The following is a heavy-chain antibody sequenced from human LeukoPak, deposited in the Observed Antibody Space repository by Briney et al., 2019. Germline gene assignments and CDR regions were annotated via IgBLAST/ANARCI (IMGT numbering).Heavy chain of an antibody. D-gene: IGHD3-10*01. CDR2: IYSGGST. CDR1: GFTVSSNY. V-gene: IGHV3-53*01. CDR3: ARDPLLWFGGRGDY. J-gene: IGHJ4*02. Sequence: PGGSLRLSCAASGFTVSSNYMSWVRQAPGKGLEWVSVIYSGGSTYYADSVKGRFTISRDNSKNTLYLQMNSLRAEDTAVYYCARDPLLWFGGRGDYWGQGTLVTVSS.